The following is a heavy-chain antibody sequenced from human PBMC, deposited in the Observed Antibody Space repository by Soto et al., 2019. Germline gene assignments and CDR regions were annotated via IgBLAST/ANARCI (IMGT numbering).Heavy chain of an antibody. V-gene: IGHV4-39*01. D-gene: IGHD3-10*01. Sequence: ASETLSLTCTVSGGSISSSSYYWGWIRQPPGKGLEWIGSIYYSGSTYYNPSLKSRVTISVDTSKNQFSLKLSSVTAADTAVYYCARGREAAFYKAGFYYYGMDVWGQGTTVTVSS. CDR2: IYYSGST. CDR1: GGSISSSSYY. J-gene: IGHJ6*02. CDR3: ARGREAAFYKAGFYYYGMDV.